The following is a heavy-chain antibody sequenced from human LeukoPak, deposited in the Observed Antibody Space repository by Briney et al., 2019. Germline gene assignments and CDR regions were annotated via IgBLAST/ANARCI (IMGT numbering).Heavy chain of an antibody. Sequence: SETLSLTCTVSGGSISSYYWSWIRQPPGKRLEWIGYIISTGTINYNPSLKSRVTISIDTSKNQFSLQLTSVTAADTAVYFCARGRVSSSTWYSTYYYYFYMDVWGKGTTVTVSS. CDR2: IISTGTI. CDR3: ARGRVSSSTWYSTYYYYFYMDV. D-gene: IGHD6-13*01. CDR1: GGSISSYY. J-gene: IGHJ6*03. V-gene: IGHV4-59*01.